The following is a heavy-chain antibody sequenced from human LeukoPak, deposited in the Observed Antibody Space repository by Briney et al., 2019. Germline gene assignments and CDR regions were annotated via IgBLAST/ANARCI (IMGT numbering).Heavy chain of an antibody. CDR1: GASIRSGSYF. CDR2: IYASGST. Sequence: SETLSLTCSVSGASIRSGSYFWNWIRQPAGKGLEWIGRIYASGSTNYNPSRKSRVTISVDKSKNQFSLELGSVNAADTAVYYCARPFYYYMDVWGKGTTVTVSS. CDR3: ARPFYYYMDV. J-gene: IGHJ6*03. V-gene: IGHV4-61*02.